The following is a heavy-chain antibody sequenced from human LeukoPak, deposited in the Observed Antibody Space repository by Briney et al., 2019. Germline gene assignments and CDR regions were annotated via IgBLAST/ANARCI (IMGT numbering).Heavy chain of an antibody. V-gene: IGHV3-53*01. CDR2: IYSDGRT. CDR3: TRGPLHDILTGYSLGAFDI. J-gene: IGHJ3*02. D-gene: IGHD3-9*01. CDR1: GFAVSSNY. Sequence: PGGSLRLSCAASGFAVSSNYLSWVRQAPGKGLWWVSVIYSDGRTYYADSVKGRFTISRDSSKNTLYLQMNSLRAEDTAIYYCTRGPLHDILTGYSLGAFDIWGQGTMVTVSS.